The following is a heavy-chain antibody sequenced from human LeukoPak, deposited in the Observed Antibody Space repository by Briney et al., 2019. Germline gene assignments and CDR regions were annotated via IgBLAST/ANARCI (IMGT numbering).Heavy chain of an antibody. CDR1: GFSLSTSGMC. D-gene: IGHD2-2*01. J-gene: IGHJ5*02. CDR3: ARMIVSTSSGYWFDP. Sequence: SGPALVKPTQTLTLTCTFSGFSLSTSGMCVSWIRQPPGKALEWLARIDWDDDKYYSTSLKTRLTISKDTSKNQVVLTMTNMDPVDTATYYCARMIVSTSSGYWFDPWGQGTLVTVSS. CDR2: IDWDDDK. V-gene: IGHV2-70*11.